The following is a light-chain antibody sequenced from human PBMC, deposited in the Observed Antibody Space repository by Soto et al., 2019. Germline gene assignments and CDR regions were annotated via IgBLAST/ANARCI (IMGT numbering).Light chain of an antibody. J-gene: IGKJ1*01. CDR1: KSICSY. CDR2: AAS. V-gene: IGKV1-39*01. CDR3: QQSYSTSVT. Sequence: DIQMTQSPSSLPASLGNRVTITCRASKSICSYLNWNQQKPGKAPKLLIYAASSLQSGVPSRFSGSGSGTDFPLTISSLQPEDFATYYFQQSYSTSVTFGQGTKVEIK.